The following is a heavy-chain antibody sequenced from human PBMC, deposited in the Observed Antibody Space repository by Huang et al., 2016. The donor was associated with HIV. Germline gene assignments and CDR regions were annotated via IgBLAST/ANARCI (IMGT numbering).Heavy chain of an antibody. J-gene: IGHJ4*02. CDR3: ARDPRIQSWLNFFDY. Sequence: EVQLVESGGGLVQPGGSLRLSCAAFGFSISSYWMHWFRQAPGKGLVWVSRINSDGSSTSYADSVKGRFTISRDNAKNTLYLQMNSLRAEDTAVYYCARDPRIQSWLNFFDYWGQGTLVSVSS. CDR1: GFSISSYW. D-gene: IGHD3-22*01. CDR2: INSDGSST. V-gene: IGHV3-74*01.